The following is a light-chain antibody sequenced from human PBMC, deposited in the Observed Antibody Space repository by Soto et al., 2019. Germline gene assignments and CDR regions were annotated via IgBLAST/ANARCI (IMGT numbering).Light chain of an antibody. CDR1: QGISSY. CDR2: DAS. Sequence: DIQLTQSPSFLSASVGDRVTITCRASQGISSYLAWYQQKPGKAPKLLIYDASSLESGVPSRFSGSGSGTEFTLTISSLQPDDFATYYCQQYNSYLTFGGGTKVDIK. J-gene: IGKJ4*01. V-gene: IGKV1-9*01. CDR3: QQYNSYLT.